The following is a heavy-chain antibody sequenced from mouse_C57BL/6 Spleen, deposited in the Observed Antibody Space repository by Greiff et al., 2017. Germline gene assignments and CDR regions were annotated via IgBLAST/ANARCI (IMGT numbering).Heavy chain of an antibody. J-gene: IGHJ3*01. CDR2: LYPGNSDT. CDR1: GYTFTSYW. V-gene: IGHV1-5*01. D-gene: IGHD2-5*01. CDR3: TRRSNPAWFAY. Sequence: EVQLQQSGTVLARPGASVKMSCKTSGYTFTSYWMHWVKQRPGQGLEWIGALYPGNSDTSYNQKFKGKAKLTAVTSASTAYMELSSLTNEDSAVXYCTRRSNPAWFAYWGQGTLVTVSA.